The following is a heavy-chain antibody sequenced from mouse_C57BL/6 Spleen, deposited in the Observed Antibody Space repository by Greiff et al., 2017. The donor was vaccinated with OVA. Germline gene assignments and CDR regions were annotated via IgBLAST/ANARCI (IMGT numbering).Heavy chain of an antibody. CDR3: ARRRYGSSYWYFDV. Sequence: VHVKQSGAELVKPGASVKLSCTASGFTIKDYYMNWVKQRTEQGLEWIGRIDPEDGETKYDPKFKGKATIPADTSSNTAYLQLSSLTSEDTAFYYCARRRYGSSYWYFDVWGTGTTVTVSS. J-gene: IGHJ1*03. CDR1: GFTIKDYY. D-gene: IGHD1-1*01. CDR2: IDPEDGET. V-gene: IGHV14-2*01.